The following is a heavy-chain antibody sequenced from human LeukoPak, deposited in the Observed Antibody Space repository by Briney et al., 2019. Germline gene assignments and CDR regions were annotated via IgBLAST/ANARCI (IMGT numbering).Heavy chain of an antibody. CDR2: ISTSSSTI. CDR3: ARDGSGSYPVDY. Sequence: GGSLRLSCAASGFTFRSYNMNWVRQAPGKGLEWVSFISTSSSTIYYADSVKGRFTISRDNAKNSLYLQMSSLRAEDTAVYYCARDGSGSYPVDYWGQGTLVTVSS. V-gene: IGHV3-48*01. D-gene: IGHD3-10*01. J-gene: IGHJ4*02. CDR1: GFTFRSYN.